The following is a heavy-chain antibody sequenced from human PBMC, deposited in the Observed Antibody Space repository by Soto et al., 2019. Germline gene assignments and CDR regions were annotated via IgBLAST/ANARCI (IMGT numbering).Heavy chain of an antibody. CDR3: ASAVVTATQYYFDY. CDR2: IYYSGST. Sequence: SVTLSLTCTVAGGSISSGGYYWSWIRQHPGKGLEWIGYIYYSGSTYYNPSLKSRVTISVDTSKNQFSLKLSSVTAADTAVYYCASAVVTATQYYFDYWGQGTLVTVSS. CDR1: GGSISSGGYY. J-gene: IGHJ4*02. V-gene: IGHV4-31*03. D-gene: IGHD2-21*02.